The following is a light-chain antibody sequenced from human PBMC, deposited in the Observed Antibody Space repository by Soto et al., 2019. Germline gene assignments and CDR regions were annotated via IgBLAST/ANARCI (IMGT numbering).Light chain of an antibody. V-gene: IGKV1-39*01. Sequence: DIQVTQSQSSLSASVGDRVTITCRASQSISRHLNWYQQKPGKAPKLLINIASSLQSGVPSRFSGSGSGTDFTLTISNVQPEDFATYYCQQTYSTPHPFGQGTRLDI. CDR2: IAS. CDR1: QSISRH. CDR3: QQTYSTPHP. J-gene: IGKJ5*01.